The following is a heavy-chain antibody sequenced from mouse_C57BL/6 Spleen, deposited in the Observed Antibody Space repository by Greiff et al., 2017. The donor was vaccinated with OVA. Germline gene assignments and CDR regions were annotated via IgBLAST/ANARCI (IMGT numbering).Heavy chain of an antibody. CDR3: ARRDDYDGGPWFAY. CDR2: IYPSDSEN. Sequence: QVQLQQPGAELVRPGSSVKLSCKASGYTFTSYWMDWVKQRPGQGLEWIGNIYPSDSENHYNQKFKDKATSTVEKSASTAYMKLSSLTSEDYAVYYCARRDDYDGGPWFAYWGQGTLVTVAA. V-gene: IGHV1-61*01. CDR1: GYTFTSYW. J-gene: IGHJ3*01. D-gene: IGHD2-4*01.